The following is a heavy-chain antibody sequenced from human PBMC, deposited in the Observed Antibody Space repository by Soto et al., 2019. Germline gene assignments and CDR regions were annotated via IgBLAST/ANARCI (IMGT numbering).Heavy chain of an antibody. Sequence: SDAGSLTSDVSVGSIVNSPSFRVWVRHPPGRGLEFLGSVYYSGGTYYNPSLKSRVTVSVDTSKNQVSLRVRSVTVAETAMYYCVRVVEAATLHTDFHSSGQGIVVIFSA. V-gene: IGHV4-39*01. CDR1: VGSIVNSPSF. CDR2: VYYSGGT. D-gene: IGHD2-15*01. J-gene: IGHJ4*02. CDR3: VRVVEAATLHTDFHS.